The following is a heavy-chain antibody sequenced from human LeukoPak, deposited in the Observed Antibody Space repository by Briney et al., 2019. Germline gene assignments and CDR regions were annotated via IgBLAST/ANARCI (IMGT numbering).Heavy chain of an antibody. Sequence: PSETLSLTCAVYGGSFSGYYWSWIRQPPGKGLEWIGSFYYSGSTYYNPSLKSRVTISVDTSKNQFSLKLSSVTAADTAVYYCARAVNYDSTRLRENWFDPWGQGTLVTVSS. D-gene: IGHD3-22*01. V-gene: IGHV4-34*01. CDR2: FYYSGST. J-gene: IGHJ5*02. CDR1: GGSFSGYY. CDR3: ARAVNYDSTRLRENWFDP.